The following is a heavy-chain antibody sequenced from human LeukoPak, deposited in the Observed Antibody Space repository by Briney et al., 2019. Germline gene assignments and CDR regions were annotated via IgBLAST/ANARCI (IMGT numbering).Heavy chain of an antibody. CDR2: ISYDGSDK. CDR3: KEVDY. J-gene: IGHJ4*02. Sequence: GGTLRLFCAASGLTFSTYPMHWVRQAPGKGLEWVAGISYDGSDKYYAASVKGRFTISRDNSKNTLYLQMNSLRAEDTAIYYCKEVDYWGQGTLVTVSS. V-gene: IGHV3-30*04. CDR1: GLTFSTYP.